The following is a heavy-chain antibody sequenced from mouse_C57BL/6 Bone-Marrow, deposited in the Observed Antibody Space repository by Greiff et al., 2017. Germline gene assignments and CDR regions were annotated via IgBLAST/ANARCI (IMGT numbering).Heavy chain of an antibody. V-gene: IGHV1-87*01. CDR1: YTFSRRVH. Sequence: VQGVESGPELARPWASVKISCQAFYTFSRRVHFAIRDTNYWMQWVKQRPGQGLEWFGAIYPGNGDTSYNQKFKGKATLTADKSSSTANMQLSSLTSEDSAVYYCAVDGYYTYWYFDVWGTGTTVTVSS. CDR3: SEDSAVYYCAVDGYYTYWYFDV. J-gene: IGHJ1*03. CDR2: GQGLEWFG. D-gene: IGHD2-3*01.